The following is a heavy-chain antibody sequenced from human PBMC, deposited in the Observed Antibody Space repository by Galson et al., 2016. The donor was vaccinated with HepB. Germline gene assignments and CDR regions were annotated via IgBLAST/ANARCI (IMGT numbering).Heavy chain of an antibody. Sequence: SLRLSCAASGFTFSSYVMSWVRQAPGKGLEWVSSIGGSGGGTYYADSVKGRFTISRDNFRDTLYLHMNSLRAEDTAVYYCAKMPDAVVEPATFDYWGQGTLVTVSS. D-gene: IGHD2-2*01. CDR2: IGGSGGGT. J-gene: IGHJ4*02. CDR1: GFTFSSYV. CDR3: AKMPDAVVEPATFDY. V-gene: IGHV3-23*01.